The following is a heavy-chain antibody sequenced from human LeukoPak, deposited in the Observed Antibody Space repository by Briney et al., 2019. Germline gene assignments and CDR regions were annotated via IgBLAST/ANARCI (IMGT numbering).Heavy chain of an antibody. CDR3: ARDRRVGAMWSVGAFDI. Sequence: GGSLRLSCSATGFTFSHYAMYWVRQAPGKGLEWVSAITSNGGSTYYADSVKGRFTISRDNAKNSLSLQMNSLRAEDTAIYYCARDRRVGAMWSVGAFDIWGQGTTVTVSS. J-gene: IGHJ3*02. V-gene: IGHV3-64*04. D-gene: IGHD1-26*01. CDR1: GFTFSHYA. CDR2: ITSNGGST.